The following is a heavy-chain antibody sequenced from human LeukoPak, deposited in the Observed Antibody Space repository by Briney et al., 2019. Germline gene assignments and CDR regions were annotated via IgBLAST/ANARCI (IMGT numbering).Heavy chain of an antibody. CDR1: GFTLSSYA. V-gene: IGHV3-23*01. CDR3: AKDRLDGAYYFDY. CDR2: ISGDGTRT. D-gene: IGHD4-17*01. Sequence: PGGSLRLSCAASGFTLSSYALSWVRQAPGKGLEWVSGISGDGTRTFHADSVKGRFTISRDNLKNTLYLQMNSLRAEDTAVYYCAKDRLDGAYYFDYGGQGTLVTVSS. J-gene: IGHJ4*02.